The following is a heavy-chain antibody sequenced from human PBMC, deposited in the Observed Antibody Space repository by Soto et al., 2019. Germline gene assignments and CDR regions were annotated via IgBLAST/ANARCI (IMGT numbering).Heavy chain of an antibody. D-gene: IGHD6-13*01. CDR2: ISGSGGST. V-gene: IGHV3-23*01. CDR1: GFTFSSYA. Sequence: PGGSLRLSCAASGFTFSSYAMSWVRQAPGKGLEWVSAISGSGGSTYYADSVKGRFTISRDNSKNTLYLQMNSLRAEDTAVYYCAKSRYSSPKYYYYGMDVWGQGTTVTVSS. J-gene: IGHJ6*02. CDR3: AKSRYSSPKYYYYGMDV.